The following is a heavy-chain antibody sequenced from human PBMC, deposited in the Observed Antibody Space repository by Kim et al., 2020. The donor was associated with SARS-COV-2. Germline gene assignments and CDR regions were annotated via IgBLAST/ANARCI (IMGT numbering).Heavy chain of an antibody. CDR1: GGSISSGGYY. CDR3: ARGMYSSSSWPFSDY. J-gene: IGHJ4*02. V-gene: IGHV4-31*03. D-gene: IGHD6-6*01. CDR2: IYYSGST. Sequence: SETLSLTCTVSGGSISSGGYYWSWIRQHPGKGLEWIGYIYYSGSTYYNPSLKSRVTISVDTSKNQFSLKLSSVTAADTAVYYCARGMYSSSSWPFSDYWGQGTLVTVSS.